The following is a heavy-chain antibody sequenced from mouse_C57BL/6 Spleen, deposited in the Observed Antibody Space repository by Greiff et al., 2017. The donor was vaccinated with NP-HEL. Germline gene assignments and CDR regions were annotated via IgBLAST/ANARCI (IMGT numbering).Heavy chain of an antibody. V-gene: IGHV5-17*01. Sequence: EVMLVESGGGLVKPGGSLKLSCAASGFTFSDYGMHWVRQAPETGLEWVAYISSGSSTIYYADTVKGRFTISRDNAKNTLFLQMTSLRSEDTAMYYCARGQLRLPAWFAYWGQGTLVTVSA. CDR1: GFTFSDYG. CDR2: ISSGSSTI. CDR3: ARGQLRLPAWFAY. D-gene: IGHD3-2*02. J-gene: IGHJ3*01.